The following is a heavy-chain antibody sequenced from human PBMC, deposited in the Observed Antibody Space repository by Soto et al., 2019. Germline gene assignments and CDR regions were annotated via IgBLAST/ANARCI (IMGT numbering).Heavy chain of an antibody. D-gene: IGHD6-6*01. CDR2: INHSGST. CDR1: GGSFSGYY. CDR3: ARLRPQRAARPPPAYYYYMDV. Sequence: SQTLLTCAVYGGSFSGYYWSWIRQPPGKGLEWIGEINHSGSTNYNPSLKSRVTISVDTSKNQFSLKLSSVTAADTAVYYCARLRPQRAARPPPAYYYYMDVWGKGTTVTVSS. V-gene: IGHV4-34*01. J-gene: IGHJ6*03.